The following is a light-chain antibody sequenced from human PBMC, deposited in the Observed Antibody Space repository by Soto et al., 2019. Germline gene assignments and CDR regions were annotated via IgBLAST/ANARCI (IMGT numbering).Light chain of an antibody. CDR1: QSVSSN. CDR2: GAS. V-gene: IGKV3-15*01. J-gene: IGKJ1*01. Sequence: EIVMTQSPATLSVSPGERATLSCRASQSVSSNLAWYQQTPGQAPRLLIYGASTRATGIPARFSGSGSGTELTLTVSSLQSEDFAVYYCQHYNNWPRTFGQGTKVEIK. CDR3: QHYNNWPRT.